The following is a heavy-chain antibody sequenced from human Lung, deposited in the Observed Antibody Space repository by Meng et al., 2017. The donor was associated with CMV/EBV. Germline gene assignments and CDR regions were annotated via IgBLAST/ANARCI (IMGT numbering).Heavy chain of an antibody. V-gene: IGHV3-7*01. J-gene: IGHJ6*02. CDR1: GFTFSIYW. CDR2: IKEDGTEN. D-gene: IGHD2-15*01. CDR3: ARDQPGGYCSDFRYYGMDV. Sequence: GGSLRLXXAASGFTFSIYWMSWVRQAPGKGLEWVANIKEDGTENNYADSVKGRFTISRDNAKNSLYLQMNSLRAEDTAVYYCARDQPGGYCSDFRYYGMDVWGQGTXVTVSS.